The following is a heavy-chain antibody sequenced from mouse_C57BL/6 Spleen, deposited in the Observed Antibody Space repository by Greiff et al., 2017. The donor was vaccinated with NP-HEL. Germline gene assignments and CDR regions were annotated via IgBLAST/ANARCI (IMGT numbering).Heavy chain of an antibody. CDR1: GFTFTDYY. V-gene: IGHV7-3*01. D-gene: IGHD2-4*01. CDR3: ARSYDYDYFDY. J-gene: IGHJ2*01. CDR2: IRNKANGYTT. Sequence: EVHLVESGGGLVQPGGSLSLSCAASGFTFTDYYMSWVRQPPGKALEWLGFIRNKANGYTTEYSASVKGRFTISRDNSQSILYLQMNALRAEDSATYYCARSYDYDYFDYWGQGTTLTVSS.